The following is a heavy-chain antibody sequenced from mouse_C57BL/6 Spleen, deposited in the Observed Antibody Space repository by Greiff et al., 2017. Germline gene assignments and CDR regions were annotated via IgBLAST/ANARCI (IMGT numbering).Heavy chain of an antibody. V-gene: IGHV1-50*01. J-gene: IGHJ4*01. Sequence: QVQLQQPGAELVKPGASVKLSCKASGYTFTSYWMQWVKQRPGQGLEWIGEIDPSDSYTNYNQKFKGKATLTVDTSSSTAYMQLSSLTSEDSAVYYCARYYYGSSGTGYARDYWGKGTSVTVSS. CDR3: ARYYYGSSGTGYARDY. CDR2: IDPSDSYT. CDR1: GYTFTSYW. D-gene: IGHD1-1*01.